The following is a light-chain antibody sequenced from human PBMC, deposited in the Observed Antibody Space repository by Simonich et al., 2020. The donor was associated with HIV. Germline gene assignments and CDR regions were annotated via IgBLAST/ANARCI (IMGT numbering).Light chain of an antibody. CDR1: QSVSSY. Sequence: EIVLTQSPATLSLSPGERGTPSCRASQSVSSYLAWYKQKPGQAPRLLIYDASNRGTGIPARFSGSGSGTDFTLTISSLEAEDFAVYYCQHRSNWPPTFGQGTKVDIK. CDR2: DAS. V-gene: IGKV3-11*01. J-gene: IGKJ1*01. CDR3: QHRSNWPPT.